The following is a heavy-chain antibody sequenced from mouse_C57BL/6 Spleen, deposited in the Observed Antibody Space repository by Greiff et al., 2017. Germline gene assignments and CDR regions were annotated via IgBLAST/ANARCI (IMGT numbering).Heavy chain of an antibody. D-gene: IGHD1-1*01. CDR1: GYTFTSYW. Sequence: QVQLQQPGAELVKPGASVKMSCKASGYTFTSYWITWVKQRPGQGLEWIGDIYPGSGSTNYNEKFKSKATLTVDTSSSTAYMQLSSLTSEDSAVYYCATITTVVAEAMDYWGQGTSVTVSS. J-gene: IGHJ4*01. V-gene: IGHV1-55*01. CDR3: ATITTVVAEAMDY. CDR2: IYPGSGST.